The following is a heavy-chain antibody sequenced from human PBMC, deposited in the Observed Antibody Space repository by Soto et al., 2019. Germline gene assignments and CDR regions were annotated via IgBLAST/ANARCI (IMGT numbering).Heavy chain of an antibody. CDR2: IHHSGAT. Sequence: QVQLQESGPGLVQPSGTLSLTCAVSGDSITGDNWWSWVRQPPGKGLEWIGEIHHSGATNYNPSLKSRVTISVDASKNQFSLKLNSVTAADTAMFYCATQGFYRMGVWGRGTTVTVSS. CDR3: ATQGFYRMGV. J-gene: IGHJ6*02. CDR1: GDSITGDNW. V-gene: IGHV4-4*02.